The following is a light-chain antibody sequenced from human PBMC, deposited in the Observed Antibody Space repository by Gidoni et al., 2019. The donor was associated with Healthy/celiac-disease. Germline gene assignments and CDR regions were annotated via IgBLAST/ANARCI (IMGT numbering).Light chain of an antibody. V-gene: IGKV3-15*01. Sequence: EIVMTQSPAALSVSPGERATLPCRVSQSVSSNLPWYQQQPPQAPWLLIYGASTRATGIPARFSGSGSGTEFTLTISSLQSEDFAVYYCQQYNNWPPVTFGGGTKVEIK. J-gene: IGKJ4*01. CDR3: QQYNNWPPVT. CDR2: GAS. CDR1: QSVSSN.